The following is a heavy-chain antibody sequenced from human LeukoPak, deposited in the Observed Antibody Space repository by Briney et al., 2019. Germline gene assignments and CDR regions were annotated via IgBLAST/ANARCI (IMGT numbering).Heavy chain of an antibody. J-gene: IGHJ4*02. CDR2: ISRSGSTI. CDR1: GFSFSDYY. D-gene: IGHD5-24*01. V-gene: IGHV3-11*01. Sequence: GGSLRLSCAASGFSFSDYYMSWIRQAPGKGLEWVSDISRSGSTINYADCVKGRVTISRDNSKNTLYLQMNSLRAEDTAVYYCAKDQKEMATIWGFDYWGQGTLVTVSS. CDR3: AKDQKEMATIWGFDY.